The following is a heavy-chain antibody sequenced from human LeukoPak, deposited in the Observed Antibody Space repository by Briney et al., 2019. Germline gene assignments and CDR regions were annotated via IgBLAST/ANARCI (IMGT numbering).Heavy chain of an antibody. V-gene: IGHV3-23*01. CDR1: GFTFSSYA. Sequence: GGSLRLSCAASGFTFSSYAMSWVRQAPGKGLEWVSVISGSGGSTYYADSVKGRFTISRDNSKNTLYLQMNRLRAEDTAVYYCAKDSGGSSRIYYYGMDVWGQGTTVTVSS. J-gene: IGHJ6*02. CDR2: ISGSGGST. D-gene: IGHD2-15*01. CDR3: AKDSGGSSRIYYYGMDV.